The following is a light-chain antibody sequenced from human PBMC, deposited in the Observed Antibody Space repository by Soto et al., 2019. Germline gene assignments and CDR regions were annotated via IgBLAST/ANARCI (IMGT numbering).Light chain of an antibody. J-gene: IGLJ1*01. V-gene: IGLV2-14*03. CDR1: SSDVGGYNY. CDR2: DVS. Sequence: QSVLTQPASVSGSPGQSISISCTGTSSDVGGYNYVSWYQHQPGKAPKLVIFDVSGRPSGISNRFSGSKSGNTASLTISGLRPEFYADSSCRSYNDLSLYVFGTGTNLNV. CDR3: RSYNDLSLYV.